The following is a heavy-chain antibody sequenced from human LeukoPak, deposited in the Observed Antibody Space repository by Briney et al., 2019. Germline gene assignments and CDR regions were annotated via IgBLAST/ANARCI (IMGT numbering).Heavy chain of an antibody. Sequence: GGSLRLSCAASGLTFSSYAMHWVRQAPGKGLEYVSAISSNGGSTYYANSVKGRFTISRDNSKNTLYLQMGSLRAEDMAVYYCAREGATLRPFDYWGQGTLVTVSS. V-gene: IGHV3-64*01. D-gene: IGHD1-26*01. CDR3: AREGATLRPFDY. CDR2: ISSNGGST. J-gene: IGHJ4*02. CDR1: GLTFSSYA.